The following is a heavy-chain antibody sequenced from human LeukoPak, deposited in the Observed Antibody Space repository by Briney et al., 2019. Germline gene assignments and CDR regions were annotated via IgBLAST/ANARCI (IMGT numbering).Heavy chain of an antibody. Sequence: GRSLRLSCAASGFTFSSYAMHWVRQAPGKGLEWVAVISYDGSNKYYADSVKGRFTISRDNSKNTLYLQMNSLRAEDTAVYYCARDYYYDKVLDYWGQGTLVTVSS. CDR1: GFTFSSYA. V-gene: IGHV3-30-3*01. J-gene: IGHJ4*02. CDR3: ARDYYYDKVLDY. D-gene: IGHD3-22*01. CDR2: ISYDGSNK.